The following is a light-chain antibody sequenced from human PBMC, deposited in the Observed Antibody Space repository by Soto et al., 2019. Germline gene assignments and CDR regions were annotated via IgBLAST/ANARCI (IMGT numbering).Light chain of an antibody. CDR2: DAY. Sequence: DIVMTQSPLSLPVTPGEPASISCISIQILLHSNGYNYLAWYQQKPGQAPRLLIYDAYNRATGIPPRFSGSGSGTDFTLTISSLEPEDSAVYYCQQRHMWPITFGQGTRLEIK. CDR1: QILLHSNGYNY. J-gene: IGKJ5*01. CDR3: QQRHMWPIT. V-gene: IGKV2-28*01.